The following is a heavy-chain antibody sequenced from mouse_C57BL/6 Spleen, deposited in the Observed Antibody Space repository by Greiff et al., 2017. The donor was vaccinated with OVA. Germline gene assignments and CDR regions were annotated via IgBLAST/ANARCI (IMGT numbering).Heavy chain of an antibody. CDR1: GFTFSSYA. V-gene: IGHV5-4*03. J-gene: IGHJ1*03. CDR2: ISDGGSYT. CDR3: ARGDGNFDV. D-gene: IGHD2-3*01. Sequence: EVMLVESGGDLVKPGGSLKLSCAASGFTFSSYAMSWVRQTPEKRLEWVATISDGGSYTYYPDNVKGRFTISRDNAKNNLYLQMSHLKSEDTAMYYCARGDGNFDVWGTGTTVTVSS.